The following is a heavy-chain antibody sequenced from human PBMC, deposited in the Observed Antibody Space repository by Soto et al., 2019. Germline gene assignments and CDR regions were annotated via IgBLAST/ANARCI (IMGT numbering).Heavy chain of an antibody. CDR1: GGSISSGGYY. V-gene: IGHV4-31*03. J-gene: IGHJ4*02. CDR2: IYYSGST. D-gene: IGHD3-9*01. Sequence: PSETLSLTCTVSGGSISSGGYYWSWIRQHPGKGLEWIGYIYYSGSTYYNPSLKSRVTISVDTSKNQFSLKLSSVTAADTAVYYCARGFGYDILTGYFPFDYWGQGTLVTVSS. CDR3: ARGFGYDILTGYFPFDY.